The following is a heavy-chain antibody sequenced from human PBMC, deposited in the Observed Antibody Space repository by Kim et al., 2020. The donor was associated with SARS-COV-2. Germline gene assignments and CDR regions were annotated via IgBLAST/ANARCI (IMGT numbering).Heavy chain of an antibody. V-gene: IGHV7-4-1*02. J-gene: IGHJ4*02. Sequence: ASVKVSCKASGYTFTSYAMNWVRQAPGQGLEWMGWINTNTGNPTYAQGFTGRFVFSLDTSVSTAYLQISSLKAEDTAVYYCARDTQNSSSWYPPYFDYCGQGTLVTVSS. CDR3: ARDTQNSSSWYPPYFDY. D-gene: IGHD6-13*01. CDR1: GYTFTSYA. CDR2: INTNTGNP.